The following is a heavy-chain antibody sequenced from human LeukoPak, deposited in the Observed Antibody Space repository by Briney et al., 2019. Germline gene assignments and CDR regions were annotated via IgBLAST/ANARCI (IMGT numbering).Heavy chain of an antibody. V-gene: IGHV4-59*01. D-gene: IGHD3-3*01. Sequence: PSETLSLTCTVSGGSISTYYWSWIRQPPGKGLEWIGYIYSSGSTNYNSSLRSRVTMSVDTSKNQFSLRLSSVTAADTAVYYCASSDFWSGYYPYWGQGTLVTVSS. CDR3: ASSDFWSGYYPY. CDR1: GGSISTYY. CDR2: IYSSGST. J-gene: IGHJ4*02.